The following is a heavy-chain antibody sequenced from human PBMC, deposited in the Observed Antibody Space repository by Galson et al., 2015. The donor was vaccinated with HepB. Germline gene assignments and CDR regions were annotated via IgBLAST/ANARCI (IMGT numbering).Heavy chain of an antibody. D-gene: IGHD3-16*01. V-gene: IGHV4-59*08. Sequence: LSLTCPVSGGSISSYYWSWIRQPPGKGLEWIGYIYYSGSTNHNPSLKSRVTISVDTSKNQFSLKLSSVTAADTAVYYCARHGPGGVVDYWGQGTLVTVSS. CDR2: IYYSGST. CDR3: ARHGPGGVVDY. CDR1: GGSISSYY. J-gene: IGHJ4*02.